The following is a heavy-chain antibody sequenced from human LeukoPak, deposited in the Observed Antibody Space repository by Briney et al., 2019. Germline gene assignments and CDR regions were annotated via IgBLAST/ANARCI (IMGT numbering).Heavy chain of an antibody. CDR1: GGSISSSSYY. J-gene: IGHJ4*02. CDR3: ARHSVRYFDWLSILGYFDN. Sequence: SETLSLTCTVSGGSISSSSYYWGWIRQPPGKGLEFIGSIDYSGSTYYNPSLKSRVSISVDTSKNQFSLKLSSVTAADTAVYYCARHSVRYFDWLSILGYFDNWGQGTLVTVSS. V-gene: IGHV4-39*01. D-gene: IGHD3-9*01. CDR2: IDYSGST.